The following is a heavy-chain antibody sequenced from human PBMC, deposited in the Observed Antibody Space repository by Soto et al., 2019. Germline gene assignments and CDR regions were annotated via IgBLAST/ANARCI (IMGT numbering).Heavy chain of an antibody. CDR2: ISAYNGNT. CDR1: GYTFISYG. J-gene: IGHJ4*02. V-gene: IGHV1-18*01. CDR3: ARYYYDSSGYYTGYFDY. D-gene: IGHD3-22*01. Sequence: ASVKVSCKASGYTFISYGISWVRQAPGQGLEWMGWISAYNGNTNYAQKFQGRVTITADKSTSTAYMELSSLRSEDTAVYYCARYYYDSSGYYTGYFDYWGQGTLVTVSS.